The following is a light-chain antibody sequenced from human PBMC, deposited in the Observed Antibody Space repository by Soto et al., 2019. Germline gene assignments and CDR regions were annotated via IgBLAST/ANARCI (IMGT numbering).Light chain of an antibody. CDR1: QSISSSF. J-gene: IGKJ5*01. CDR2: GAS. V-gene: IGKV3-20*01. CDR3: QQYDNSPIT. Sequence: PGERASLSCGASQSISSSFLAWYEQKPGQAPRLLIYGASSRATGIPDRFSGTGSETDFTLTISRLEPEDFAVYYCQQYDNSPITFGQGTRLEIK.